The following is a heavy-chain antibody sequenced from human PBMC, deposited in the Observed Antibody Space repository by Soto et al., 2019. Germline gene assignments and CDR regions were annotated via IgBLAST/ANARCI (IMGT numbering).Heavy chain of an antibody. J-gene: IGHJ1*01. CDR1: GFTFSDYY. Sequence: NPGGSLRLSCAASGFTFSDYYMSWIRQAPGKGLEWVSYISSSGSTIYYADSVKGRFTISRDNAKNSLYLQMNSLRAEDTAVYYCARSLDSSGFAYFQHWGQGTLVTVSS. D-gene: IGHD3-22*01. V-gene: IGHV3-11*01. CDR2: ISSSGSTI. CDR3: ARSLDSSGFAYFQH.